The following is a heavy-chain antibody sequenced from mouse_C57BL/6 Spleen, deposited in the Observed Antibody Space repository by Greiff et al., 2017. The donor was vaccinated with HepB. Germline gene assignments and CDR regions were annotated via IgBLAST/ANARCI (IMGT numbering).Heavy chain of an antibody. Sequence: EVMLVESGEGLVKPGGSLKLSCAASGFTFSSYAMSWVRQTPEKRLEWVAYISSGGDYIYYADTVKGRFTISRDNARNTLYLQMSSLKSEDTAMYYCTRVGVYYYGSSYYWYFDVWGTGTTVTVSS. D-gene: IGHD1-1*01. V-gene: IGHV5-9-1*02. CDR1: GFTFSSYA. CDR2: ISSGGDYI. CDR3: TRVGVYYYGSSYYWYFDV. J-gene: IGHJ1*03.